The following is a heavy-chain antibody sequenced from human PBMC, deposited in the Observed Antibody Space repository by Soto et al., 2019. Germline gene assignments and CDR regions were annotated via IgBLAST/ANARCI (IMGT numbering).Heavy chain of an antibody. D-gene: IGHD5-18*01. V-gene: IGHV4-34*01. CDR1: GGSFSDHY. CDR3: ARGRGGYTYGGLDY. J-gene: IGHJ4*02. CDR2: INHSGSA. Sequence: SETLSLTCAVYGGSFSDHYWVWIRQPPGGGLEWIGEINHSGSANHNPSLKSRITTSVDTSKNQFSLRLTSVTAADTAVYYCARGRGGYTYGGLDYWGQGSVVTAPQ.